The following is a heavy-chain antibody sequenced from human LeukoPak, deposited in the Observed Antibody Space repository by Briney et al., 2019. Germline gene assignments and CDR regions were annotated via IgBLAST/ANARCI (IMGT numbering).Heavy chain of an antibody. V-gene: IGHV3-23*01. CDR3: AKSPNAGYSSGVSFDY. Sequence: GGSLRLSCAASGFTFSSYAMSWVRQAPGKGLEWVSAISGSGDYTYYADSVKGRFTISRGNSNNTLYLQLYSLRAEDTALYYCAKSPNAGYSSGVSFDYWGQGTLVTVSS. D-gene: IGHD6-19*01. J-gene: IGHJ4*02. CDR1: GFTFSSYA. CDR2: ISGSGDYT.